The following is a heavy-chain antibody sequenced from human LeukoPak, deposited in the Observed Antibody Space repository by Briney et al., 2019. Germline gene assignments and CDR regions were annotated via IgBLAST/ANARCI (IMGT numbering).Heavy chain of an antibody. D-gene: IGHD3-10*01. CDR1: GFTFRSYA. CDR3: AKGGELTSYYFDY. Sequence: PGGPLRLSCEAPGFTFRSYAMHWAPQAPGKGLKGVAVISYDGSNKYYADSVKGRFTISRDNSKNTLYLQMNSLRAEDTAVYYCAKGGELTSYYFDYWGQGTLVTVSS. J-gene: IGHJ4*02. CDR2: ISYDGSNK. V-gene: IGHV3-30*04.